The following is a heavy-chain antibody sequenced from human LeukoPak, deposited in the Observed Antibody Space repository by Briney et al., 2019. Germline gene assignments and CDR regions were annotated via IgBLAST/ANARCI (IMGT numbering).Heavy chain of an antibody. CDR2: INPNSGGT. CDR1: GGTFSSYA. CDR3: ARDLISGWYYFDY. J-gene: IGHJ4*02. D-gene: IGHD6-19*01. Sequence: ASVKVSCKASGGTFSSYAISWVRQAPGQGLEWMGWINPNSGGTNYAQKFQGRVTMTRDTSISTAYMELSRLRSDDTAVYYCARDLISGWYYFDYWGQGTLVTVSS. V-gene: IGHV1-2*02.